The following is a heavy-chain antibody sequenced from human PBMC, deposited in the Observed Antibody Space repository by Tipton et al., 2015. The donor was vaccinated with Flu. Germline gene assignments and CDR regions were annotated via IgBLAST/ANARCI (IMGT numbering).Heavy chain of an antibody. CDR2: INHSGST. CDR3: AVRGGSSWSRFDP. V-gene: IGHV4-34*01. CDR1: GGSFSGYY. Sequence: TLSLTCAVYGGSFSGYYWSWIRQPPGKGLEWIGEINHSGSTNYNPSLKSRVTISVDTSKNQFSLKLSSVTAADTAVYYCAVRGGSSWSRFDPWGQGTLVTVSS. D-gene: IGHD6-13*01. J-gene: IGHJ5*02.